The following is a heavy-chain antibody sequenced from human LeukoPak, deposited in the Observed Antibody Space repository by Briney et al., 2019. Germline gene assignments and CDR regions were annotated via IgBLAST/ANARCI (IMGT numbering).Heavy chain of an antibody. CDR1: GFCFSSYG. J-gene: IGHJ4*02. Sequence: GGSLRLSCAASGFCFSSYGMSWVRQAPGKGLEWVSAISGSGGSTYYADSVKGRFTIPRDNSKNTLYLQMNSLRTEDTAVYYCARERDSEWLRRSYYFDYWGQGTLVTVSS. CDR3: ARERDSEWLRRSYYFDY. D-gene: IGHD5-12*01. CDR2: ISGSGGST. V-gene: IGHV3-23*01.